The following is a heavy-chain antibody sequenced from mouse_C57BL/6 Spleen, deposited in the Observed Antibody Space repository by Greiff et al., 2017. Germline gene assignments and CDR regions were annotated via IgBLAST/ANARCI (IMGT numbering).Heavy chain of an antibody. Sequence: VQVVESGAELVKPGASVKMSCKASGYTFTSYWITWVKQRPGQGLEWIGDIYPGSGSTNYNEKFKSKATLTVDTSSSTAYMQLSSLTSEDSAVYYCAREKGYEADYFDYWGQGTTLTVSS. D-gene: IGHD3-1*01. CDR3: AREKGYEADYFDY. CDR1: GYTFTSYW. CDR2: IYPGSGST. V-gene: IGHV1-55*01. J-gene: IGHJ2*01.